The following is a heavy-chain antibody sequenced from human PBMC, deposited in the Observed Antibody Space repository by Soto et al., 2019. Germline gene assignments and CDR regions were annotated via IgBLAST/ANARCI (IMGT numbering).Heavy chain of an antibody. CDR1: GFAFSSYG. CDR3: VSDRGYGHASVPYS. Sequence: QAQLVESGGGVVQPGRSLRLSCAASGFAFSSYGMHWVRQAPGTGLEWVAVISYDGSLQYYADSVKGRLTISRENSKNMVLLQMRSLRAEDTDVYYCVSDRGYGHASVPYSWGQGTLVSVSS. J-gene: IGHJ4*02. D-gene: IGHD5-18*01. CDR2: ISYDGSLQ. V-gene: IGHV3-30*03.